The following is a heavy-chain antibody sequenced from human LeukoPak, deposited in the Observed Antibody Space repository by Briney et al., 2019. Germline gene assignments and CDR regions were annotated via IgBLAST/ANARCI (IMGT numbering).Heavy chain of an antibody. CDR2: ISYDGSNK. V-gene: IGHV3-30-3*01. CDR1: GFTFSSYA. Sequence: HPGGSLRLSCAASGFTFSSYAMHWVRQALGKGLEWVAVISYDGSNKYYADSVKGRFTISRDNSKNTLYLQMNSLRAEDTAVYYCARDGLPGYYYDSSGSPGYWGQGTLVTVSS. CDR3: ARDGLPGYYYDSSGSPGY. D-gene: IGHD3-22*01. J-gene: IGHJ4*02.